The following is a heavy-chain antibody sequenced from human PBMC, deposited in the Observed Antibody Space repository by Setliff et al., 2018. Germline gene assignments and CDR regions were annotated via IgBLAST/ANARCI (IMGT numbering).Heavy chain of an antibody. CDR1: GGSISSSSYY. J-gene: IGHJ4*02. V-gene: IGHV4-39*07. Sequence: SETLSLTCTVSGGSISSSSYYWGWIRQPPGKGLEWIGGIYYSGSTNYNPSLKSRVTISVDTSKNQFSLKLSSVTAADTAVYYCARGRSNFWGYYFDYWGQGTLVTVSS. D-gene: IGHD3-3*01. CDR3: ARGRSNFWGYYFDY. CDR2: IYYSGST.